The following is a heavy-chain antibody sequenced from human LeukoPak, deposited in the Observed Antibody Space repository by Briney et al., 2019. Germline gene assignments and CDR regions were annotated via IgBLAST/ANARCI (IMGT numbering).Heavy chain of an antibody. CDR2: INPNSGGT. CDR1: GYTFTGYY. D-gene: IGHD3-22*01. Sequence: ASVKVFCKASGYTFTGYYMHWVRQAPGQGLEWMGWINPNSGGTNYAQKFQGRVTMTRDTSISTAYMELSRLRSDDTAVYYCARDSQGTDYDSSGYEDYWGQGTLVTVSS. V-gene: IGHV1-2*02. J-gene: IGHJ4*02. CDR3: ARDSQGTDYDSSGYEDY.